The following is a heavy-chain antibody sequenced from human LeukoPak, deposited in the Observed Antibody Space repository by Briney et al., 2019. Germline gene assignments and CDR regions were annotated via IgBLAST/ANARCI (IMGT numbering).Heavy chain of an antibody. CDR3: ARLDTAVAGNGYYGMDV. V-gene: IGHV4-34*01. D-gene: IGHD6-19*01. CDR1: GGSISSYY. CDR2: INHSGST. J-gene: IGHJ6*02. Sequence: SETLSLTCTVSGGSISSYYWSWIRQPPGKGLEWIGEINHSGSTNYNPSLKSRVTISVDTSKNQFSLKLSSVTAADTAVYYCARLDTAVAGNGYYGMDVWGQGTTVTVSS.